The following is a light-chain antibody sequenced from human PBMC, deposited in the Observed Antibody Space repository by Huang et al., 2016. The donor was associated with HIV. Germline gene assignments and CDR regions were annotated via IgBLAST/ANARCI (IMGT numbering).Light chain of an antibody. V-gene: IGKV3-15*01. CDR3: QQYNTWPIT. CDR1: QSVSSN. Sequence: VMTQYPGTLSVSPGVRATLSCRASQSVSSNLAWYRQKPGQAPRLLIHGASTRATGITSRFSGSGSGTEFTLTITSLQSEDFAVYYCQQYNTWPITFGPGTKVDIK. J-gene: IGKJ3*01. CDR2: GAS.